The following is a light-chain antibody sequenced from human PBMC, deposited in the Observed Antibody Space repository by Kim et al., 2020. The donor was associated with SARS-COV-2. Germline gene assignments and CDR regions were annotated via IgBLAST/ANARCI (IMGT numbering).Light chain of an antibody. Sequence: DIQMTQSPSTLSASVGDRVTITCRASQSISSWLAWYQQKPGKAPKLLIYKASSLESGVPSRFSGSGSGTEFTLTISSLQSDDFATYYCQHSGTFGQGTKLEI. CDR1: QSISSW. V-gene: IGKV1-5*03. J-gene: IGKJ2*01. CDR3: QHSGT. CDR2: KAS.